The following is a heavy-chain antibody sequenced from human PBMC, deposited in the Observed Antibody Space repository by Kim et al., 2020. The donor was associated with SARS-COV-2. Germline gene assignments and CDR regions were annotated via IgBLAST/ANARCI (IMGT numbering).Heavy chain of an antibody. Sequence: GGSLRLSCAASGFTFSSYAMHWVRQAPGKGLEWVAVISYDGSNKYYADSVKGRFTISRDNSKNTLYLQMNSLRAEDTAVYYCARGGYYGSGSYYRPYYYYGMDVWGQGTTVTVSS. CDR2: ISYDGSNK. V-gene: IGHV3-30-3*01. CDR3: ARGGYYGSGSYYRPYYYYGMDV. D-gene: IGHD3-10*01. CDR1: GFTFSSYA. J-gene: IGHJ6*02.